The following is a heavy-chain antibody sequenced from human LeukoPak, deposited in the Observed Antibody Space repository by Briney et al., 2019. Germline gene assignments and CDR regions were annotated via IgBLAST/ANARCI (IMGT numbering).Heavy chain of an antibody. CDR3: ARGRGRRKIAVPAAPDY. Sequence: GASVTVSCTASGYTFTSYDINWVRQATGQGLEWMGWMNPNSGNTGYAQKFQGRVTMTRNTSISTAYMELSSLRSEDTAVYYCARGRGRRKIAVPAAPDYWGQGTLVTVSS. V-gene: IGHV1-8*01. D-gene: IGHD2-2*01. CDR1: GYTFTSYD. J-gene: IGHJ4*02. CDR2: MNPNSGNT.